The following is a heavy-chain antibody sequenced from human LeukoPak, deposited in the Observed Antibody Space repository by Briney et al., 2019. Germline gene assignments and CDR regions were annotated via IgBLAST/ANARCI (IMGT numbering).Heavy chain of an antibody. D-gene: IGHD6-19*01. CDR3: ARDAPWLVLNY. V-gene: IGHV3-66*01. Sequence: GGSLRLSCAASGFTVSSNYMSWVRQAPGKGLEWVSVIYSGGSTYYADSVKGRFTISRDNSKNTLYLQMNSLRAEDTAVYYCARDAPWLVLNYWGQGTLVTVSS. J-gene: IGHJ4*02. CDR2: IYSGGST. CDR1: GFTVSSNY.